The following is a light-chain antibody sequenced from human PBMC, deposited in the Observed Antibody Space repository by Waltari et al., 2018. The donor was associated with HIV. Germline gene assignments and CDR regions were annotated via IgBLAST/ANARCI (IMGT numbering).Light chain of an antibody. V-gene: IGLV2-14*01. J-gene: IGLJ3*02. CDR1: STDIGGYNY. CDR3: TSYTTSSTRV. Sequence: SALTQPASVSGSPGQSITISCSGTSTDIGGYNYVSWYQHHPGKAPKLIIYEVTNRPSGVSNRFSASKSGNTASLTISGLQAEDEADYYCTSYTTSSTRVFGGGTKLTVL. CDR2: EVT.